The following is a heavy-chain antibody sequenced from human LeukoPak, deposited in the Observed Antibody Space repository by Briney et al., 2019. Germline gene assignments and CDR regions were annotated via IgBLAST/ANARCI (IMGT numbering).Heavy chain of an antibody. CDR1: GGSISSHY. V-gene: IGHV4-59*11. D-gene: IGHD4-11*01. CDR2: IYCSGST. J-gene: IGHJ4*02. CDR3: ARTFYSIYYFDY. Sequence: KPSETLSLTCTVSGGSISSHYWSWIRQPPGKGLEWIGYIYCSGSTNYNPSLKSRVTISVDTSKNQFSLKLSSVTAADTAVYYCARTFYSIYYFDYWGQGTLVTVSS.